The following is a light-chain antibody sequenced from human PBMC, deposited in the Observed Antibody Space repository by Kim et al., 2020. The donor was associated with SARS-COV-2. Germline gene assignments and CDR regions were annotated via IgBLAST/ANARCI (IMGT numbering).Light chain of an antibody. CDR3: NSRDSSGNHLV. V-gene: IGLV3-19*01. Sequence: AWGQTGRITCQGDSLRSYYASWYQQKPGQAPVLVIYGKNNRPSGISDRFSGSSSGNTASLTITGAQAEDEADYYCNSRDSSGNHLVFGGGTQLTVL. CDR2: GKN. J-gene: IGLJ2*01. CDR1: SLRSYY.